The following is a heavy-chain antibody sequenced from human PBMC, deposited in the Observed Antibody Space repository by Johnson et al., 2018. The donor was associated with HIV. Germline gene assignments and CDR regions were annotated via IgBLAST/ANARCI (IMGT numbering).Heavy chain of an antibody. D-gene: IGHD6-19*01. CDR1: GFTFSTYW. Sequence: VQLVESGGGLVKPGGSLRLSCAASGFTFSTYWMHWVRQVPGKGLVWVSRINSDGSSTSYVDSVKGRFTISRDNAKNSLYLQMNSLRAEDTAVYYCARKGWVDAFDIWGQGTMVTVSS. CDR3: ARKGWVDAFDI. J-gene: IGHJ3*02. V-gene: IGHV3-74*02. CDR2: INSDGSST.